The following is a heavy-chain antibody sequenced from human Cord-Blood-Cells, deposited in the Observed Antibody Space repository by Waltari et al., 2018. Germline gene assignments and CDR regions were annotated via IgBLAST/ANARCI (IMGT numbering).Heavy chain of an antibody. D-gene: IGHD5-18*01. Sequence: QITLKESGPTLVNPTQTLTLTCTFSGFSLSTSGVDLGWIRQPPGKALEWLALISGNEDKRYSPSRKRRLTITKDTSKNQVVLTMTNMDPVDTATYYCAHSSSVPLRGYSYGYWYFDLWGRGTLVTVSS. J-gene: IGHJ2*01. CDR1: GFSLSTSGVD. V-gene: IGHV2-5*01. CDR2: ISGNEDK. CDR3: AHSSSVPLRGYSYGYWYFDL.